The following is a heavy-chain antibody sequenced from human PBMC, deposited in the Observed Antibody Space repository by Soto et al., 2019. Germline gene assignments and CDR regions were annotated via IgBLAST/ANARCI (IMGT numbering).Heavy chain of an antibody. V-gene: IGHV3-30-3*01. D-gene: IGHD3-22*01. J-gene: IGHJ5*02. CDR2: ISYDGSNK. CDR1: VFTFSSYA. Sequence: WGSLRIACASSVFTFSSYAMHWVRQAPGKGLEWVAVISYDGSNKYYADSVKGRFTISRDNSKNTLYLQMNSLRAEDTAVYYCARHIYDSSGSYWGWFDPWGQGTLVTVSS. CDR3: ARHIYDSSGSYWGWFDP.